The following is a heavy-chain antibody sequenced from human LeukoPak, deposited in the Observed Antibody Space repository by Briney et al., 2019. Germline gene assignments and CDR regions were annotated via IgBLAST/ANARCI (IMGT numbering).Heavy chain of an antibody. CDR1: GFTFSSYG. CDR2: IWYDGSNK. CDR3: ARSFDPDPWFDP. Sequence: PGGSLRLSCAASGFTFSSYGMHWVRQAPGKGLEWVAVIWYDGSNKYYADSVKGRFTISRDNAKNSLYLQMNSLRAEDTAVYYCARSFDPDPWFDPWGQGTLVTVSS. V-gene: IGHV3-33*01. D-gene: IGHD3-9*01. J-gene: IGHJ5*02.